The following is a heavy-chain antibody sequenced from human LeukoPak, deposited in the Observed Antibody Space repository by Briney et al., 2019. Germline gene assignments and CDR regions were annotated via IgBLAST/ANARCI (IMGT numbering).Heavy chain of an antibody. J-gene: IGHJ6*02. CDR3: ARVPPTDDYSNYQHYYYGMDV. Sequence: GRSLRLSCAASGFTFSTYGMHWVRQAPGKGLEWVAVISYDGSNKYYVDSVKGRFTISRDTSKNTLYLQMNSLRAEDTAVYYCARVPPTDDYSNYQHYYYGMDVWGQGTTVTVSS. CDR2: ISYDGSNK. D-gene: IGHD4-11*01. V-gene: IGHV3-30*03. CDR1: GFTFSTYG.